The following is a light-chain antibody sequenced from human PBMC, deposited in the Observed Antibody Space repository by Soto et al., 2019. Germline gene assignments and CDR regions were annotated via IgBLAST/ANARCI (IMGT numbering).Light chain of an antibody. CDR2: GAS. V-gene: IGKV3-15*01. Sequence: EIVMTQSPATLSVSPGERATLSCRASQSVSSNLAWYQQKPGQDPSLLLYGASTRATGIPARFSGSGSGTEVTLTISSLQSEDFAVYYCQQYNNWPPWTFGQGPNVEIK. CDR1: QSVSSN. J-gene: IGKJ1*01. CDR3: QQYNNWPPWT.